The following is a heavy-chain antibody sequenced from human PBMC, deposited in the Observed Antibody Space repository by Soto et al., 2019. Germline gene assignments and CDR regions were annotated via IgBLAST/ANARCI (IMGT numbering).Heavy chain of an antibody. V-gene: IGHV1-8*01. Sequence: QVQVVQSRAEVKKPGASVKVSCKTPGNSFTDYDINWVQQAPGQGLEWMGWVSPDHGNAGYAQHFQGRLTLTTNTSINTAYMELNSLTSEDTAVYYCEVTTGSWGQGTMVTVSS. CDR3: EVTTGS. J-gene: IGHJ4*02. D-gene: IGHD1-1*01. CDR2: VSPDHGNA. CDR1: GNSFTDYD.